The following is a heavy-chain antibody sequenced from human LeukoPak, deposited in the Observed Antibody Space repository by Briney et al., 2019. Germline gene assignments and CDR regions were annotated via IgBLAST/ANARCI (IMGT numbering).Heavy chain of an antibody. V-gene: IGHV3-7*04. CDR1: GFTFSRHW. Sequence: GGSLRLSCAASGFTFSRHWMRWVRQVPGKGLEWVANINQEGTEKHYVDSVRGRFTISRDNAQNSVYLQMNSLRDEDTAIYYCARDPEGDDYDMDVWGQGTTVTVSS. CDR2: INQEGTEK. J-gene: IGHJ6*02. CDR3: ARDPEGDDYDMDV. D-gene: IGHD3-16*01.